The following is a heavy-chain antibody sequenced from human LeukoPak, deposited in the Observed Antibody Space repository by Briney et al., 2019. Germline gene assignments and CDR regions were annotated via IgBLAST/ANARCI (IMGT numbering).Heavy chain of an antibody. V-gene: IGHV3-23*01. CDR3: AKDNSPWLVRFVSIDY. Sequence: GGSLRLSCAASGFTFSSFAMSWVRQAPGKGLEWVSAITGTGGSAYYADSVKGRFTISRDNSKNTLFLQMNSLRAEDTAVYYCAKDNSPWLVRFVSIDYWGQGTLVTVSS. CDR2: ITGTGGSA. J-gene: IGHJ4*02. CDR1: GFTFSSFA. D-gene: IGHD6-19*01.